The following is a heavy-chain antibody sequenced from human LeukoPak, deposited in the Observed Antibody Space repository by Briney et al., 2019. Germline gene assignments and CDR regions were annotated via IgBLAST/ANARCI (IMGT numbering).Heavy chain of an antibody. V-gene: IGHV1-2*02. J-gene: IGHJ3*02. CDR1: GYTFTGYY. D-gene: IGHD1/OR15-1a*01. CDR3: ARDKGEIYNWNNSDAFDI. CDR2: INPNSGGT. Sequence: ASVKVSCKASGYTFTGYYMHWVRQAPGQGLEWMGWINPNSGGTNYAQKFQGRVTMTRDTSISTAYMELSRLRSDDTAVYYCARDKGEIYNWNNSDAFDIWGQGTMVSVSS.